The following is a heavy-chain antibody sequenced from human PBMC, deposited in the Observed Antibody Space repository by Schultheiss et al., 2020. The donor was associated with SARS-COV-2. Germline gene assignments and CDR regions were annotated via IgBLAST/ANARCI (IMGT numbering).Heavy chain of an antibody. CDR2: ISGSGGST. J-gene: IGHJ6*02. Sequence: GESLKISCAASGFTVSSNYMSWVRQAPGKGLEWVSAISGSGGSTYYADSVKGRFTISRDNAKNSLYLQMNSLRAEDTAVYYCARDYYYYGMDVWGQGTTVTVSS. CDR3: ARDYYYYGMDV. CDR1: GFTVSSNY. V-gene: IGHV3-23*01.